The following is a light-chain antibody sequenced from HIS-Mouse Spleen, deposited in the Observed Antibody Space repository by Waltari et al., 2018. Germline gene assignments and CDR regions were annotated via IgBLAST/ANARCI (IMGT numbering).Light chain of an antibody. CDR3: YSTDSSGNHSV. Sequence: SYELPQPPSVSVSAGQTARIPCYGGALPKKYAYWYQQKSGQAPVLVIYEDSKRPSGIPERFSGSSSGTMATLTISGAQVEDEADYYCYSTDSSGNHSVFGGGTKLTVL. J-gene: IGLJ2*01. CDR2: EDS. V-gene: IGLV3-10*01. CDR1: ALPKKY.